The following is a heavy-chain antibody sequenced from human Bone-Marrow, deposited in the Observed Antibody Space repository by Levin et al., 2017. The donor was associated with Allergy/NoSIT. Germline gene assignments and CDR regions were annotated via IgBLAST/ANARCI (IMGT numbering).Heavy chain of an antibody. D-gene: IGHD2-8*01. CDR1: GLSVRSNY. CDR3: AGSNDYGDY. Sequence: GESLKISCAASGLSVRSNYMSWVRQAPGKGLEWVSVIYSGGSTYYADSVKDRFTISRDNSKNTLYLQMNSLKPEDTAVYYCAGSNDYGDYWGQGALVTVSS. V-gene: IGHV3-66*01. CDR2: IYSGGST. J-gene: IGHJ4*02.